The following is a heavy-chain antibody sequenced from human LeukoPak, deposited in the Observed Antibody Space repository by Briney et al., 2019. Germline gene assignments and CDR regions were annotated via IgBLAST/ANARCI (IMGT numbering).Heavy chain of an antibody. Sequence: ASVKVSCKASGYTFTSYYMHWVRQAPGQGLEWMGIINPSGGSTSYAQKFQGRVTITADESTSTAYMELSSLRSEDTAVYYCATYSSSWSDDYWGQGTLVTVSS. V-gene: IGHV1-46*01. CDR1: GYTFTSYY. J-gene: IGHJ4*02. D-gene: IGHD6-13*01. CDR3: ATYSSSWSDDY. CDR2: INPSGGST.